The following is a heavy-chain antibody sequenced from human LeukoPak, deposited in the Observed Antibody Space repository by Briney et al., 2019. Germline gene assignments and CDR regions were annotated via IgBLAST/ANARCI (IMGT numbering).Heavy chain of an antibody. D-gene: IGHD5-24*01. J-gene: IGHJ4*02. CDR3: ARGVRWLQLSYFDY. Sequence: PSETLSLTCPVSSGSISSGVYYWSWIRQHLGKGLEWIGYSYYSGSTYYNPSLKSRVTISVDTSKNQFSLKLSSVTAADTAVYYCARGVRWLQLSYFDYWGQGTLVTVSS. CDR1: SGSISSGVYY. V-gene: IGHV4-31*03. CDR2: SYYSGST.